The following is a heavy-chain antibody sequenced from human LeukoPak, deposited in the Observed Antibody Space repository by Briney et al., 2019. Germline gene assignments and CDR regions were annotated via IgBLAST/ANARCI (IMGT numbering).Heavy chain of an antibody. CDR1: GYSISSDYY. V-gene: IGHV4-38-2*02. D-gene: IGHD3-22*01. CDR3: ASLPYYYDSSGFIVY. Sequence: PSETLSLTCTVSGYSISSDYYWGWVRHPPGKGLEWIGSIYHSGSTYYNPSLKSRVTISVDTSKNQFSLKLTSVTAADTAVYYCASLPYYYDSSGFIVYWGQGTLVTVSS. J-gene: IGHJ4*02. CDR2: IYHSGST.